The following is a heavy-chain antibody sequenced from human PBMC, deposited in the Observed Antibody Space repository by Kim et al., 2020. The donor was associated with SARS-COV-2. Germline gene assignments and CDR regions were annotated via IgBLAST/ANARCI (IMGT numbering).Heavy chain of an antibody. CDR1: GFTFSNVW. CDR3: ATDPMVRGIIGADGKYYGMDV. V-gene: IGHV3-15*01. D-gene: IGHD3-10*01. CDR2: IKTKADGGRT. Sequence: GGSLRLSCAASGFTFSNVWMSGVRQAPGKGLEWVGRIKTKADGGRTHYAAPAKGRFTISRDDSKNTLYLQMNSLKTEDTAVYYCATDPMVRGIIGADGKYYGMDVWGQGTTVTVSS. J-gene: IGHJ6*02.